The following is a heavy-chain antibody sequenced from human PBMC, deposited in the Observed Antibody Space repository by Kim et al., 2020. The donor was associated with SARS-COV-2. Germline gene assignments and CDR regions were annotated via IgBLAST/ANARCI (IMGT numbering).Heavy chain of an antibody. Sequence: GGSLRLSCAASGFTFTTYAMNWVRQAPGKGLEWVSVLGITATTTYADSVKGRFTISRDNSKNTLYLQMNSLRAEDTAVYYCVRSGESPARYFHYWGQGTL. CDR1: GFTFTTYA. D-gene: IGHD3-10*01. V-gene: IGHV3-23*01. CDR2: LGITATTT. CDR3: VRSGESPARYFHY. J-gene: IGHJ4*02.